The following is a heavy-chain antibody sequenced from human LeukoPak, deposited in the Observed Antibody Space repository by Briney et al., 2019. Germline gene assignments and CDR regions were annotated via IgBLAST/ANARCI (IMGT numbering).Heavy chain of an antibody. V-gene: IGHV4-4*07. CDR2: IYTSGST. Sequence: PETLPLTCTVSGGSISSYYWSWIRQPAGKGLEWIGRIYTSGSTNYNPSLKSRVTMSVDTSKNQFSLKLSSVTAADTAVYYCARGRITGTTGRLVYYYYYMDVWGKGTTVTVSS. D-gene: IGHD1-7*01. J-gene: IGHJ6*03. CDR3: ARGRITGTTGRLVYYYYYMDV. CDR1: GGSISSYY.